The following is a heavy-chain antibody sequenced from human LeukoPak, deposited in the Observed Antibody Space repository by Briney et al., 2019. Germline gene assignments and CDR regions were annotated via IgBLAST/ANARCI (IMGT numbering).Heavy chain of an antibody. CDR1: GGSISSYY. V-gene: IGHV4-59*01. CDR2: IYYSGST. CDR3: ASITYDSSGYYYYFDY. Sequence: SETLSLTCTVSGGSISSYYWSWIRQPPGKGLGWIGYIYYSGSTNYNPSLKSRVAISVDTSKNQFSLKLSSVTAADTAVYYCASITYDSSGYYYYFDYWGQGTLVTVSS. J-gene: IGHJ4*02. D-gene: IGHD3-22*01.